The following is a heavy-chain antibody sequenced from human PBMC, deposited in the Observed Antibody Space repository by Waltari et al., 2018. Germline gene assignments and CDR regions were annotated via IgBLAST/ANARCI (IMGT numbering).Heavy chain of an antibody. CDR3: ARSGQQLPLGWFDP. J-gene: IGHJ5*02. CDR1: GGTSSSYA. V-gene: IGHV1-69*12. D-gene: IGHD6-13*01. Sequence: QVQLVQSGAEVKKPGSSVKVSCKASGGTSSSYAISWVRQAPGQGLEWMGGIIPIFGTANYAQKCQGRVTITADESTSTAYMELSSLRSEDTAVYYCARSGQQLPLGWFDPWGQGTLVTVSS. CDR2: IIPIFGTA.